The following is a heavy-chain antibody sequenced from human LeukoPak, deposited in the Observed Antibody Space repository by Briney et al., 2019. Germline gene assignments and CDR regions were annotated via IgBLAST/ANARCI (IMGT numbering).Heavy chain of an antibody. D-gene: IGHD3-22*01. J-gene: IGHJ3*02. CDR1: GYTFTSYD. V-gene: IGHV1-2*02. Sequence: ASVKVSCKASGYTFTSYDINWVRQATGQGLEWMGWVNPNSGGTNYAQKFQGRVTMTRDTSISTAYMELSRLRSDDTAVYYCARDRDYSEVIWGQGTMVTVSS. CDR3: ARDRDYSEVI. CDR2: VNPNSGGT.